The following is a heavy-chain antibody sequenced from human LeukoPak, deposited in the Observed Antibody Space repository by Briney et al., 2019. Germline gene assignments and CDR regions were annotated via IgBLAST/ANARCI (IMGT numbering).Heavy chain of an antibody. J-gene: IGHJ4*02. Sequence: PGGSLRLSCAASGFTFSSYAMHWVRQAPGKGLEYGSAISSNGGSTYYANSVKGRFTISRDNSKNTLYLQMGSLRAEDMAVYYCARDASGSYVFDYWGQGTLVTVSS. D-gene: IGHD1-26*01. CDR2: ISSNGGST. CDR1: GFTFSSYA. V-gene: IGHV3-64*01. CDR3: ARDASGSYVFDY.